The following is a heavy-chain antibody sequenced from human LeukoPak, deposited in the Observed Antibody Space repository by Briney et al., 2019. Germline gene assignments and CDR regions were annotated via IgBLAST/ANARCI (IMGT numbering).Heavy chain of an antibody. Sequence: GGSLRLSCAASGFTFSSYAMSWVRQAPGKGLEWVSTISSSGGSTYYADSVKGRFTISRDNSKNTLYLQMNSLRAEDTAVYYCAKVVGATTRGYFDYWGQDTLATVSS. CDR2: ISSSGGST. J-gene: IGHJ4*02. CDR1: GFTFSSYA. CDR3: AKVVGATTRGYFDY. V-gene: IGHV3-23*01. D-gene: IGHD1-26*01.